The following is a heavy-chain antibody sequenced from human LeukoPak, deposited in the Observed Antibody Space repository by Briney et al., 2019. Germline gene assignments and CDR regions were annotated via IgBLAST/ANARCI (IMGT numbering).Heavy chain of an antibody. J-gene: IGHJ4*02. D-gene: IGHD3-22*01. CDR2: ISGSGGST. Sequence: GGSLRLSCAASGFTFSSYAMSWARQAPGKGLEWVSAISGSGGSTYYADSVKGRFTISRDNSKNTLYLQMNSLRAEDTAVYYCAKDPYYYDSSGYYANWGQGTLVTVSS. CDR1: GFTFSSYA. V-gene: IGHV3-23*01. CDR3: AKDPYYYDSSGYYAN.